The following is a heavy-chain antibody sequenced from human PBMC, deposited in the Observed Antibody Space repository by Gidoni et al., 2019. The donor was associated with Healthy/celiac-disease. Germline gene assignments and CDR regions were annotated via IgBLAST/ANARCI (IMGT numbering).Heavy chain of an antibody. J-gene: IGHJ3*02. CDR2: IFSNDEK. CDR3: ARLQEGYYDILTGPTAGDAFDI. CDR1: GFSLSNARMG. D-gene: IGHD3-9*01. V-gene: IGHV2-26*01. Sequence: QVTLKESGPVLVKPTETLTLTCTVSGFSLSNARMGVSWIRQPPGKALEWLAHIFSNDEKSYSTSLKSRLTISKDTSKSQVVLTMTNMDPVDTATYYCARLQEGYYDILTGPTAGDAFDIWGQGTMVTVSS.